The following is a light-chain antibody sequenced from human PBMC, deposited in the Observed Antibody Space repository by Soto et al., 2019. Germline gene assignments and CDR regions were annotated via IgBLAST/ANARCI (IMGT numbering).Light chain of an antibody. Sequence: IQLTHAPSTLSASVVYRVTLTFRAVQSLNTRLSWYQQRPGKAPKLLIYESSTLESGVPSRFSGGGSGTEFTRTINNLQPDDLATYICQQYKSYSTFGRGTKVDI. CDR3: QQYKSYST. J-gene: IGKJ1*01. V-gene: IGKV1-5*01. CDR1: QSLNTR. CDR2: ESS.